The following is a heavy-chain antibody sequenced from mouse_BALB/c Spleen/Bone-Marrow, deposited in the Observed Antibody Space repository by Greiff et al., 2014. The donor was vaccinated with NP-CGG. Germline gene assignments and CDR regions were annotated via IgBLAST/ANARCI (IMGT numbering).Heavy chain of an antibody. D-gene: IGHD3-1*01. V-gene: IGHV1-5*01. CDR2: IHPGNSDT. CDR1: GYTFSNYW. CDR3: TTLARNNFDY. J-gene: IGHJ2*01. Sequence: LQQSGTVLARPGAAVKMSCKASGYTFSNYWMHWIKQRPGQGLEWIGTIHPGNSDTTYNQKFKGKAKLTAVTSTSTAYMELSSLTNEDSAVYYCTTLARNNFDYWGQGTTLTVSS.